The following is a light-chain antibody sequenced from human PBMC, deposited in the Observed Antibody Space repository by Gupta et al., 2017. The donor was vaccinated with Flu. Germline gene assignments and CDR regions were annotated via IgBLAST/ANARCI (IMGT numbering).Light chain of an antibody. V-gene: IGKV1-39*01. Sequence: DIHMTQSPSSLSASVGDRVTITCRASQSISSYLNWYQQKPGKAPKLLIYAASSLQSGVPSRFSGSGSGTDFTLTISRLQPEDFATYYCQQSYSNPRTFGEGTKVEIK. CDR2: AAS. J-gene: IGKJ1*01. CDR3: QQSYSNPRT. CDR1: QSISSY.